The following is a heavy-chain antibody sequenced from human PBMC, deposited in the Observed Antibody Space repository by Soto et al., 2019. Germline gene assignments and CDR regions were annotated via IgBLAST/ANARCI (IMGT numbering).Heavy chain of an antibody. J-gene: IGHJ4*02. CDR1: GYTFTSYG. CDR2: IGAYNGNT. D-gene: IGHD3-3*01. CDR3: ARGAGLRFLEWLSYFDY. Sequence: ASVNVSCKASGYTFTSYGISWVRQAPGQGLEWMGWIGAYNGNTNYAQKLQGRVTMTTDTSTSTAYMELRSLRSDDTAVYYCARGAGLRFLEWLSYFDYWGQGTLVTVSS. V-gene: IGHV1-18*01.